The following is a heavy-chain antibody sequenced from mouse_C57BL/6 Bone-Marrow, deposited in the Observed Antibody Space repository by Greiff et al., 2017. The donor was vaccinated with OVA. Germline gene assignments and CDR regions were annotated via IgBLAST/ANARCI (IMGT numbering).Heavy chain of an antibody. J-gene: IGHJ2*01. CDR3: ARGYGGYPHYFDY. Sequence: VQLQQPGPELVKPGASVKISCKASGYSFTGYYMNWVKQSPEKSLEWIGEINPSTGGTTYNQKFKAKATLTVDKSSSTAYMQLKSLTSEDSAVYYCARGYGGYPHYFDYWGQGTTLTVSS. D-gene: IGHD2-3*01. CDR2: INPSTGGT. V-gene: IGHV1-42*01. CDR1: GYSFTGYY.